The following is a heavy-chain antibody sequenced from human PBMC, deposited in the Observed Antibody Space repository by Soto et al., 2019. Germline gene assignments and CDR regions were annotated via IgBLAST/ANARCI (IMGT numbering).Heavy chain of an antibody. Sequence: KPGGSLRLSCAASGFTFSSYAMSWVRQAPGKGLEWVSAISSSSSYIYYADSVKGRFTISRDNAKNSLYLQMNSLRDEDTDVYYCARELDGYYAFWGRYWGSAGYYYYGLDVWGQGTTVTVSS. D-gene: IGHD3-3*01. CDR2: ISSSSSYI. CDR1: GFTFSSYA. V-gene: IGHV3-21*01. J-gene: IGHJ6*02. CDR3: ARELDGYYAFWGRYWGSAGYYYYGLDV.